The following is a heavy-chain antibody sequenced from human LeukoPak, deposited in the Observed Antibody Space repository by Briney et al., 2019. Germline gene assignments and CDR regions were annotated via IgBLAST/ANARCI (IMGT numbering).Heavy chain of an antibody. CDR3: ARDSSPYCGDDCYFDAFDL. Sequence: GGSLLLSCVASEFTFGSYWMTWVRQAPGKGLEWVANINQDGRKEHYVDSVKGRFTISRDNAKNFLYLQMNSLRAEDTAVYYCARDSSPYCGDDCYFDAFDLWGQGTMVTVSS. J-gene: IGHJ3*01. D-gene: IGHD2-21*02. V-gene: IGHV3-7*03. CDR2: INQDGRKE. CDR1: EFTFGSYW.